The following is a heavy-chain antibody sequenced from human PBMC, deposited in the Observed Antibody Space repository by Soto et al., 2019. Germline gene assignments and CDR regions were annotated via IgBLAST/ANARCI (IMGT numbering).Heavy chain of an antibody. CDR3: AIYIRGPTVFYFDS. CDR1: GFTFSTYA. Sequence: PWVSLRLSCAASGFTFSTYAMTWVRQAQGKGVAGVSVITYNGGNTYYADSVKGRFTISKDNSKDTVHLQMNSLRAEDTAVYYWAIYIRGPTVFYFDSWGPGGLVDVXS. D-gene: IGHD1-26*01. V-gene: IGHV3-23*01. J-gene: IGHJ4*02. CDR2: ITYNGGNT.